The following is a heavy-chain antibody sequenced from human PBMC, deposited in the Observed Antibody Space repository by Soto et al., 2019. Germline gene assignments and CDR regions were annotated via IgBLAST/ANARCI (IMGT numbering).Heavy chain of an antibody. J-gene: IGHJ4*02. D-gene: IGHD3-10*01. Sequence: NPSETRSLTCTVSGGSISSYCWSWIRQPAGKGLEWIGRIYTSGSTNYNPSLKSRVTMSVDTSKNQFSLKLSSVTAADTAVYYCAREGYGYYGSGSFDYWGQGTLVTVSS. CDR2: IYTSGST. CDR1: GGSISSYC. V-gene: IGHV4-4*07. CDR3: AREGYGYYGSGSFDY.